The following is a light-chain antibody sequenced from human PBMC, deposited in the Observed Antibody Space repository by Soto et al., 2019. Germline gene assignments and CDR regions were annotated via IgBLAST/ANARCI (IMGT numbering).Light chain of an antibody. V-gene: IGKV3-20*01. J-gene: IGKJ1*01. Sequence: EIVLTQSPATLSLSPGERATLSCRASQSLSSISLAWYQQKPGQAPRLLISGASSRAADIPDRFSGSGSGTDFTLTINRLEPEDFAVYHCQQYDSSPRTFGQGTKVDIK. CDR2: GAS. CDR3: QQYDSSPRT. CDR1: QSLSSIS.